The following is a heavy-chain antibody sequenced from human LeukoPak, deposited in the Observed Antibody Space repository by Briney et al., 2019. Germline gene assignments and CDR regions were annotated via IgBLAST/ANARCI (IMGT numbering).Heavy chain of an antibody. J-gene: IGHJ4*02. CDR2: ISGSGSST. V-gene: IGHV3-23*01. CDR3: AKDGTPYDFWSGYYRY. D-gene: IGHD3-3*01. Sequence: GGSLRLSCAASGFTFSGYAMSWVRQAPGKGLEWVSGISGSGSSTYYADSVKGRFTISRDNSKNTLYLQMNSLRAEDTAVYYCAKDGTPYDFWSGYYRYWGQGTLVTVSS. CDR1: GFTFSGYA.